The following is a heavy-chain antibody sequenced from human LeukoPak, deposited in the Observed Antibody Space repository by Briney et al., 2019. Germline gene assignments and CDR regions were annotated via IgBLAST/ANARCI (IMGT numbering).Heavy chain of an antibody. V-gene: IGHV3-7*04. CDR2: IKPDGSEK. D-gene: IGHD1-7*01. J-gene: IGHJ4*02. CDR3: ARVVGTDEGADY. Sequence: PGGSLRLSCAASGFTFRHYWMNWVRQASGKGLEWVANIKPDGSEKRYADSVKGRFTISRDNAENSLHLQMNSLRAEDTAVYYCARVVGTDEGADYWGQGTLVTVSS. CDR1: GFTFRHYW.